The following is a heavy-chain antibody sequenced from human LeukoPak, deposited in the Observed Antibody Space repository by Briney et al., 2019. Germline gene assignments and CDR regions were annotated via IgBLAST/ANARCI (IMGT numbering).Heavy chain of an antibody. V-gene: IGHV3-21*01. CDR2: ISSSSSYI. D-gene: IGHD3-10*01. Sequence: GGSLRLSCAVSGFSVSSRYMSWVRRAPGQGLEWVSSISSSSSYIYYADSVKGRFTISRDNAKNSLYLQMNSLRAEDTAVYYCARDPNYYGSGSYSRMDVWGKGTTVTVSS. CDR3: ARDPNYYGSGSYSRMDV. J-gene: IGHJ6*04. CDR1: GFSVSSRY.